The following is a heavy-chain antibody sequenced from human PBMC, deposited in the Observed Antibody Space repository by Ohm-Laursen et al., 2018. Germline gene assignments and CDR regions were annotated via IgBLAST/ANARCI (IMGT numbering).Heavy chain of an antibody. V-gene: IGHV4-39*01. CDR2: IYYRANT. CDR3: ASGWLVHYFDF. Sequence: GTLSLTCIVSGGSISSSSYYWGWIRQPPGKGLEWIGTIYYRANTYYNPSLRSRVTISVDTSKNQFSLRLSSVTAADTALYYCASGWLVHYFDFWGQGTLVTVSS. D-gene: IGHD6-19*01. CDR1: GGSISSSSYY. J-gene: IGHJ4*02.